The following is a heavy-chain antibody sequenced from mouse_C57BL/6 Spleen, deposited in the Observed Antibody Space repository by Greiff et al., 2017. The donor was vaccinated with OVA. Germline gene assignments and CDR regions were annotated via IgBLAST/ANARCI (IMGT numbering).Heavy chain of an antibody. V-gene: IGHV7-3*01. Sequence: EVKLQESGGGLVQPGGSLSLSCAASGFTFTDYYMSWVRQPPGKALEWLGFIRNKANGYTTEYSASVKGRFTISRDNSQSILYLQMNALRAEDSATYYCARSPPYYYAMDYWGQGTSVTVSS. CDR3: ARSPPYYYAMDY. CDR2: IRNKANGYTT. J-gene: IGHJ4*01. CDR1: GFTFTDYY.